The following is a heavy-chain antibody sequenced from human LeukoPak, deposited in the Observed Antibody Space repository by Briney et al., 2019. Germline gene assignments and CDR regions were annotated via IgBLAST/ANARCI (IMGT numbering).Heavy chain of an antibody. Sequence: GGSLRLSCAASGFTFSSYGMSWVRQAPGKGLEWVSAISGSGGSTYYADPVKGRFTISRDNSKNTLYLQMNSLRAEDTAVYYCARDWPHDYYGSGSYLGNAFDIWGQGTMVTVSS. CDR3: ARDWPHDYYGSGSYLGNAFDI. CDR1: GFTFSSYG. J-gene: IGHJ3*02. CDR2: ISGSGGST. D-gene: IGHD3-10*01. V-gene: IGHV3-23*01.